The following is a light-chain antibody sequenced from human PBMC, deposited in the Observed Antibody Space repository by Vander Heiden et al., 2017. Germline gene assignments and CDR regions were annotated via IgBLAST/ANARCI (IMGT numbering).Light chain of an antibody. CDR1: QSVLYSSNNKNY. V-gene: IGKV4-1*01. J-gene: IGKJ2*01. CDR2: WAS. Sequence: DIVMTQSPDSLAVSLGERATINCKSSQSVLYSSNNKNYLAWYQQKPGQLPKLLIYWASTRESGVPDRFSGSGSGTDFTLTISSLQAEDVAVYYCQQDDSTPYTFGQGTKLEIK. CDR3: QQDDSTPYT.